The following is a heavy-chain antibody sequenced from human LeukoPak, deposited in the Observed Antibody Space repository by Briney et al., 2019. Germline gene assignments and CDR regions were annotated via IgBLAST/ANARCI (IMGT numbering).Heavy chain of an antibody. J-gene: IGHJ4*02. V-gene: IGHV3-23*01. CDR2: ISGSGGST. CDR3: AKDGTTSGSYPHSLDY. D-gene: IGHD1-26*01. CDR1: GFTFSSYA. Sequence: SGGSPRLSCAASGFTFSSYAMSWVRQAPGKGLEWVSAISGSGGSTYYADSVKGRSTISRDNSKNTLYLQMNSLRAEDTAVYYCAKDGTTSGSYPHSLDYWGQGTLVTVSS.